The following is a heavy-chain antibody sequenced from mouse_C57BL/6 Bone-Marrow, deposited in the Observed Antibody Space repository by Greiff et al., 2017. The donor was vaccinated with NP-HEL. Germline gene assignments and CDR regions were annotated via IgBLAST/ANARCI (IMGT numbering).Heavy chain of an antibody. J-gene: IGHJ4*01. CDR1: GYSITSGYY. Sequence: EVKLMESGPGLVKPSQSLSLTCSVTGYSITSGYYWNWIRQFPGNKLEWMGYISYDGSNNYNPSLKNRISITRDTSKNQSFLKLNSVTTEDTATYYCAKGIITTVVDAMDYWGQGTSVTVSS. CDR3: AKGIITTVVDAMDY. V-gene: IGHV3-6*01. CDR2: ISYDGSN. D-gene: IGHD1-1*01.